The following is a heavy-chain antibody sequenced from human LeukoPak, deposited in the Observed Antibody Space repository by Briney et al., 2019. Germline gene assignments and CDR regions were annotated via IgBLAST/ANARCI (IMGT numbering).Heavy chain of an antibody. Sequence: GGSLRLSCAASGFTFSDYYMSWIRQAPGKGLEWVSYISSSGSTIYYADSVKGRFTISRDNAKNSLYLQMNSLRAEDTAVYYCARALYASGSYYRWYWDNWFDPWGQGTLVTVSS. CDR3: ARALYASGSYYRWYWDNWFDP. CDR1: GFTFSDYY. D-gene: IGHD3-10*01. V-gene: IGHV3-11*01. J-gene: IGHJ5*02. CDR2: ISSSGSTI.